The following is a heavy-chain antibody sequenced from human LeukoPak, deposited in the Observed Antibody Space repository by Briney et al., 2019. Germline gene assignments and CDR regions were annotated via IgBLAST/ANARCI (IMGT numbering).Heavy chain of an antibody. V-gene: IGHV3-21*01. CDR3: ARDRQLWSDYYYHYYMDV. CDR2: ISSSSSYI. J-gene: IGHJ6*03. Sequence: GGSLRLSCAASGFTFSSYSMNWVRQAPGKGLEWVSSISSSSSYIYYADSVKGRFTISRDNAKNSLYLQMNSLRAEDTAVYYCARDRQLWSDYYYHYYMDVWGKGTTVTISS. CDR1: GFTFSSYS. D-gene: IGHD5-18*01.